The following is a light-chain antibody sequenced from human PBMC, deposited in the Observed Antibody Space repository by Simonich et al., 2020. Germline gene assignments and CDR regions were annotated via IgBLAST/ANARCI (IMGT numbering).Light chain of an antibody. V-gene: IGLV2-14*01. CDR2: DVS. Sequence: QSALTQPASVSGSPGQSITISCTETSSDVGGYNYVSWYQQHPGKAPKLMIYDVSNRPSGVSNRFSGSKSGNTASLTISVLQAEDEADYYGSSYTSSSTRVFGGGTKLTVL. CDR3: SSYTSSSTRV. CDR1: SSDVGGYNY. J-gene: IGLJ3*02.